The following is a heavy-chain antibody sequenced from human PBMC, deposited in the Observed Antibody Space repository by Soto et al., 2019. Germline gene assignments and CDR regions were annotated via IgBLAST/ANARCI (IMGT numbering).Heavy chain of an antibody. CDR3: ARADYATGSYYPDY. Sequence: QVQLQESGPGLVKPSQTLSITCTVSGGSVKRGNYYWSWIRQFPGKGLEGIGYISNSGRTHYNPSLMSRITILVDKSKNQFFLELRSVTAADTALYSCARADYATGSYYPDYWGQGTLVTVSS. V-gene: IGHV4-31*03. CDR2: ISNSGRT. J-gene: IGHJ4*02. CDR1: GGSVKRGNYY. D-gene: IGHD3-10*01.